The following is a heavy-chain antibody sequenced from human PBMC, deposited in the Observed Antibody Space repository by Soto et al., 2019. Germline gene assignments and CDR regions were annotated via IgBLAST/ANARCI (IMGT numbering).Heavy chain of an antibody. Sequence: QVQLVQSGAEVKKPGASVKVSCKASGYTFTSYGISWVRQAPGQGLELIGWIRAYNGNTNYAQNLQGRVTMNTDTSPSTAYMELRSLRSDDTAWYYWAIDLTPSDYWGQGTLVTVSS. V-gene: IGHV1-18*01. J-gene: IGHJ4*02. D-gene: IGHD2-15*01. CDR1: GYTFTSYG. CDR2: IRAYNGNT. CDR3: AIDLTPSDY.